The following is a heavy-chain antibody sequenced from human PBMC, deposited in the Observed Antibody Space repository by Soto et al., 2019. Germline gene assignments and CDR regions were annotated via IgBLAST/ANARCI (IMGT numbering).Heavy chain of an antibody. CDR2: ISIRGDYR. J-gene: IGHJ3*01. CDR1: GFAFSSSV. V-gene: IGHV3-23*01. D-gene: IGHD4-17*01. CDR3: ANHGGFDF. Sequence: EVQLLESGGDLVQPGGSLRLSCAASGFAFSSSVMGWVRQAPGKGLEWVSSISIRGDYRYYADSVKGRFTISRDNSKNTLYLQMSSLTAEDTALYYCANHGGFDFWGQGTMVAVSS.